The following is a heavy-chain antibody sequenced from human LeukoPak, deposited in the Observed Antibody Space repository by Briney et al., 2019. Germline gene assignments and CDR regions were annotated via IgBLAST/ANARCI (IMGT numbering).Heavy chain of an antibody. CDR1: GFTFGDYA. V-gene: IGHV3-49*03. CDR2: IRSKAYGGTT. CDR3: TRGADYYGSGSEVT. Sequence: GGSLRLSCTASGFTFGDYAMSWFRQAPGKGLEWVGFIRSKAYGGTTEYAASVKGRFTISRDDSKSIAYLQMNSLKTEDTAVYYCTRGADYYGSGSEVTWGQGTLVTVSS. J-gene: IGHJ5*02. D-gene: IGHD3-10*01.